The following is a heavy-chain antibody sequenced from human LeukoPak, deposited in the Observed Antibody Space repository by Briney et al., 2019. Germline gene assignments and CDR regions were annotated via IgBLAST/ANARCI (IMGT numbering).Heavy chain of an antibody. J-gene: IGHJ6*02. CDR1: GFTFTTYA. CDR3: ARSANEYYYYYPMDV. V-gene: IGHV3-23*01. CDR2: ISGSGGST. Sequence: GGSLRLSCAASGFTFTTYAINGVRQAPGKGLEWVSGISGSGGSTSYADSVKGRFTISRDKSKNTVNLEMNSLRDEDTAVYYCARSANEYYYYYPMDVWGRGTTVIVSS.